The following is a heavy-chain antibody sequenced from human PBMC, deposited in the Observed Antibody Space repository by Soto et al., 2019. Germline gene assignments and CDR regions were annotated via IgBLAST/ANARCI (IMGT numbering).Heavy chain of an antibody. CDR1: GYPFTTYG. V-gene: IGHV1-18*01. CDR2: ITPFNDNT. Sequence: QIHLVQSGGEVKKPGASVKVSCKTSGYPFTTYGISWVRQAPGQGLEWMGWITPFNDNTNYAQNLQGRVTMTTDTSTNTAYLELRSLTSDDTAVYYCASTDKGDYVPPLDNWGQGTLGTVSS. J-gene: IGHJ4*02. D-gene: IGHD4-17*01. CDR3: ASTDKGDYVPPLDN.